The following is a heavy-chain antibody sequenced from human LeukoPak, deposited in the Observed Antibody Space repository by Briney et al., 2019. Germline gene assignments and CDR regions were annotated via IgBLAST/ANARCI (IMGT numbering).Heavy chain of an antibody. D-gene: IGHD3-10*01. CDR2: VYADGSS. V-gene: IGHV4-61*02. CDR1: GGSVGSDNSY. J-gene: IGHJ4*02. Sequence: SETLSLTCTVSGGSVGSDNSYWNWIRQPAGKGLEWIGRVYADGSSTYNPSLKSRVTILVDTSKNQFSLRLSSMTAADTAVYYCARGYYYRTWGQGTLVTVSS. CDR3: ARGYYYRT.